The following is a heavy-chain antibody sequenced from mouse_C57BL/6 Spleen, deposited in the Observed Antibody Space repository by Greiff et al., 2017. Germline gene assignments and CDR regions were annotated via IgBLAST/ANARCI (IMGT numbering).Heavy chain of an antibody. CDR1: GYTFTSYW. J-gene: IGHJ3*01. CDR2: IDPSDSYT. CDR3: AGAWFAY. Sequence: VQLQQPGAELVMPGASVKLSCKASGYTFTSYWMHWVKQRPGQGLEWIGEIDPSDSYTNYNQKFKGKSTLTVDKSSSTAYMQLSSLTSADSAVYYCAGAWFAYWGQGTLVTVSA. V-gene: IGHV1-69*01.